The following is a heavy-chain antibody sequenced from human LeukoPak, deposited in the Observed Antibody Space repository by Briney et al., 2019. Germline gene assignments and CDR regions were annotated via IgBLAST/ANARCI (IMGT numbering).Heavy chain of an antibody. V-gene: IGHV3-72*01. CDR3: TRGYSGGSVYAFDI. J-gene: IGHJ3*02. CDR1: GSTFSDQY. CDR2: IGNKPSRYTT. D-gene: IGHD1-26*01. Sequence: GGSLRLSCAASGSTFSDQYMDWVRQAPGKGLQWFGRIGNKPSRYTTEYAASVKGRFTISRDDSKNSLYLQMNRLKTEDTALYYCTRGYSGGSVYAFDIWGQGTMVTVSS.